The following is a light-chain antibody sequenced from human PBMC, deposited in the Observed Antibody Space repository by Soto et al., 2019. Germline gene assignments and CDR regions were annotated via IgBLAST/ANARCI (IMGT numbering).Light chain of an antibody. CDR2: EVS. CDR3: SSYTSSSTYV. V-gene: IGLV2-14*03. CDR1: SSDVGGYNY. Sequence: QSALTPPASVSGSPGQSITISCTGTSSDVGGYNYVSWSQQHPGKAPQLMIYEVSTRPSGVSNRFSGSKSGNTASLTISGLQAEDEADYYCSSYTSSSTYVFGAGTKLTVL. J-gene: IGLJ1*01.